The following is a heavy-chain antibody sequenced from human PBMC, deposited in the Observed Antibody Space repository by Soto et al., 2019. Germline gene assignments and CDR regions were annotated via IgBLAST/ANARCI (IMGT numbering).Heavy chain of an antibody. CDR3: TRRNYDFWSGYSPYYYGMDV. J-gene: IGHJ6*02. Sequence: PGGSLRLSCAASGFTFSGSAMHWVRQASGKGLEWVGRIRSKANSYATAYAASVKGRFTISRDDSKNTAYLQMNSLKTEDTAVYYCTRRNYDFWSGYSPYYYGMDVWGQGTTVTVSS. CDR1: GFTFSGSA. CDR2: IRSKANSYAT. V-gene: IGHV3-73*01. D-gene: IGHD3-3*01.